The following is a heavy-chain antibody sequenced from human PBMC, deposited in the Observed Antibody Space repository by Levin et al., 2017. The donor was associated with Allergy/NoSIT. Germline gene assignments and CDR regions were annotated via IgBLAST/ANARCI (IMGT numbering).Heavy chain of an antibody. D-gene: IGHD2-2*02. Sequence: PGGSLRLSCAASGFTFSSYGMHWVRQAPGKGLEWVAVIWYDGSNKYYADSVKGRFTISRDNSKNTLYLQMNSLRAEDTAVYYCARDRKGFCSSTSCYTTNWFDPWGQGTLVTVSS. CDR2: IWYDGSNK. V-gene: IGHV3-33*01. J-gene: IGHJ5*02. CDR1: GFTFSSYG. CDR3: ARDRKGFCSSTSCYTTNWFDP.